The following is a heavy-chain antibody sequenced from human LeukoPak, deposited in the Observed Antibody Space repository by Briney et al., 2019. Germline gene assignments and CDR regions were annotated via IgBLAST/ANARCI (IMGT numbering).Heavy chain of an antibody. CDR2: IKTYTGNP. D-gene: IGHD3-22*01. V-gene: IGHV7-4-1*02. CDR3: ARWDYDSSGYALYYFDY. J-gene: IGHJ4*02. Sequence: ASVKVSCKASGYTFTSYAMNWVRQAPGQGLEWMGWIKTYTGNPTYAQGFTGRFVFSLDTSVSTAYLQISSLKAEDTAVYYCARWDYDSSGYALYYFDYWGQGTLVTVSS. CDR1: GYTFTSYA.